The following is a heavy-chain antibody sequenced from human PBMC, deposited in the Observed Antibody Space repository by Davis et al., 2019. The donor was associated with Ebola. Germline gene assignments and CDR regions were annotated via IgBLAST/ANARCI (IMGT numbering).Heavy chain of an antibody. CDR1: GGSFSGYY. CDR2: GTQSGST. Sequence: SETLSLTCAVYGGSFSGYYWSWIRQPPGKGLEWIGEGTQSGSTNYNPSLKSRVTISVDTSKNQFSLKLSSVTAADTAVYYCARVNYDFWSGYYSGTWFDPWGQGTLVTVSS. CDR3: ARVNYDFWSGYYSGTWFDP. V-gene: IGHV4-34*01. D-gene: IGHD3-3*01. J-gene: IGHJ5*02.